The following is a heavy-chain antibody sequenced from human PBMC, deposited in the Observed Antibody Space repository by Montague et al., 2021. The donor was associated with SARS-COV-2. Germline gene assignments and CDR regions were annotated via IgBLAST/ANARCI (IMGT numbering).Heavy chain of an antibody. CDR3: ARADYDFWIGYFPDYYYGMDV. CDR1: GFTFSSYA. D-gene: IGHD3-3*01. J-gene: IGHJ6*02. Sequence: SLRLSCAASGFTFSSYAMHWVRQAPGKGLEWVAVISYDGSNKYYADSVKGRFTISRDNSKNALYLQMNSLRAEDTAVYYCARADYDFWIGYFPDYYYGMDVWGQGTTVTVSS. CDR2: ISYDGSNK. V-gene: IGHV3-30-3*01.